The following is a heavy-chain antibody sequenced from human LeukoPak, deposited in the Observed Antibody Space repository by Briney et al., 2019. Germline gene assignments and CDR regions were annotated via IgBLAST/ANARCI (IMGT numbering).Heavy chain of an antibody. D-gene: IGHD2-15*01. CDR3: AKGAFYCSGGSCYRGLSQ. V-gene: IGHV3-23*01. J-gene: IGHJ4*02. CDR1: GFTFSTFA. Sequence: GGSLRLSCAASGFTFSTFAMIWVRQPPGKGLEWVSSIFPSGGEIHYADSVRGRFTISRDNSKSTLSLQMNSLRAEDTAIYYCAKGAFYCSGGSCYRGLSQWGQGTLVTVSS. CDR2: IFPSGGEI.